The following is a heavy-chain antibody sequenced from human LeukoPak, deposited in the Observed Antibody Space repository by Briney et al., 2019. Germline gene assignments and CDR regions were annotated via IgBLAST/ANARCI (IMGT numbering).Heavy chain of an antibody. CDR1: GFTFDDYA. CDR3: AKGLVGATYYFDY. J-gene: IGHJ4*02. V-gene: IGHV3-9*01. Sequence: PGRPLRLSCAASGFTFDDYAMHWVRQAPGKGLEWVSGISWNSGSIGYADSVKGRFTISRDNAKNSLYLQMNSLRAEDTALYYCAKGLVGATYYFDYWGQGTLVTVSS. CDR2: ISWNSGSI. D-gene: IGHD1-26*01.